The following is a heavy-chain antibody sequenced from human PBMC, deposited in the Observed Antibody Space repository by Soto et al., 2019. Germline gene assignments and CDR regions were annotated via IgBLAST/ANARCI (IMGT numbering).Heavy chain of an antibody. V-gene: IGHV1-18*01. CDR3: ARAAQLPIAVAGPYWYFDL. J-gene: IGHJ2*01. CDR2: ISAYNGNT. Sequence: QVQLVQSGAEVKKPGASVKVSCKASGYTFTSYGISWVRQAPGQGLEWMGWISAYNGNTNYAQKLQGGVTMTTDTSTSTAYMELRSLRSDDTAVYYCARAAQLPIAVAGPYWYFDLWGRGTLVTVSS. D-gene: IGHD6-19*01. CDR1: GYTFTSYG.